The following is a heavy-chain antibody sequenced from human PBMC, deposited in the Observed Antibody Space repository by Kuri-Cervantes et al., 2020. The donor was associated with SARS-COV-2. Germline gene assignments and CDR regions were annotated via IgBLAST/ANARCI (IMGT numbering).Heavy chain of an antibody. CDR1: GFSLHDYA. V-gene: IGHV3-23*01. Sequence: GESLKISCAASGFSLHDYAMHWVRQAPGKGLEWVSAISGSGGSTYYADSVKGRFTISRDNSKNTLYLQMNSLRAEDTAVYYCAKGGGVPAQKPFDPWGQGTLVTGSS. J-gene: IGHJ5*02. CDR3: AKGGGVPAQKPFDP. D-gene: IGHD2-2*01. CDR2: ISGSGGST.